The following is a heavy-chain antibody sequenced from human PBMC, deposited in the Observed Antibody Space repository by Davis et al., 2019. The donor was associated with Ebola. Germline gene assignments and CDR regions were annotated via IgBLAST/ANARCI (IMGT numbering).Heavy chain of an antibody. J-gene: IGHJ4*02. V-gene: IGHV1-2*02. CDR1: GYTFTDQH. CDR3: ASENYSYDSSGYFVY. Sequence: ASVKVSCKASGYTFTDQHMHWVRQAPGQGLEWMGGINHKSGDTYYAQKFQGRVNMTRETSISTAYMELSSLRSDDTAVYYCASENYSYDSSGYFVYWGQGTLVTVSS. CDR2: INHKSGDT. D-gene: IGHD3-22*01.